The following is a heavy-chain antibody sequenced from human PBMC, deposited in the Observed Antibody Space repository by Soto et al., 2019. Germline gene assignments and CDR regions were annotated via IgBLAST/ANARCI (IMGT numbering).Heavy chain of an antibody. V-gene: IGHV4-30-2*01. CDR1: GGSISSGGYS. Sequence: QLQLQESCAGLVKPSQTLSLTCAVSGGSISSGGYSWSWIRQPPGKGLEWIGYIYHSGSTNYNPSLKSRVTISVDRSKNQFSLKLSSVTAADTAVYYCARVPSPWGQGTLVTVSS. CDR3: ARVPSP. CDR2: IYHSGST. J-gene: IGHJ5*02.